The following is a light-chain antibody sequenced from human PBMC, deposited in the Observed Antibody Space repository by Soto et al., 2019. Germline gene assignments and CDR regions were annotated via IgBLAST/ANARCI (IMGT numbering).Light chain of an antibody. CDR1: QSVGNNY. J-gene: IGKJ4*01. CDR3: QQYGSSPLT. Sequence: EIVLTQSPGTLSLSPGERATLSCRASQSVGNNYLAWYQQKPGQPPRFLMYDASTRATGIPDRFSGSGSGTDFTLTITRLEPEDFAVYYCQQYGSSPLTLGXGTRVDIK. CDR2: DAS. V-gene: IGKV3-20*01.